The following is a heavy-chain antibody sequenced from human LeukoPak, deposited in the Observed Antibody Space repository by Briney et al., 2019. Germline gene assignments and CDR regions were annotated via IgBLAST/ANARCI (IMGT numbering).Heavy chain of an antibody. CDR3: TKDAALITYFFDS. CDR2: ISDSGGST. CDR1: GFSFRYYA. Sequence: PEGSLRLSCAASGFSFRYYAMSWVRQAPGKGLEWVSAISDSGGSTYYADSVKGRFTVSRDNSKNTLYLQMDSLRAEDTAVYYCTKDAALITYFFDSWGPGTLVSVSS. V-gene: IGHV3-23*01. J-gene: IGHJ4*02. D-gene: IGHD3-16*01.